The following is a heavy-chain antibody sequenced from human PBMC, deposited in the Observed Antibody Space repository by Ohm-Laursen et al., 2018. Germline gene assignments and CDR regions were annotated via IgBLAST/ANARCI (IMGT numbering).Heavy chain of an antibody. D-gene: IGHD2-15*01. CDR2: IYYSGST. J-gene: IGHJ5*02. CDR3: ARSGGMFWFDP. Sequence: SDTLSLTCPVSGASISSNYWSWIRQPPGKGLEWIGYIYYSGSTNYNPSLKSRVTISLDTSKNQFSLKLGSVTAADTAVYYCARSGGMFWFDPWGQGTLVTVSS. V-gene: IGHV4-59*07. CDR1: GASISSNY.